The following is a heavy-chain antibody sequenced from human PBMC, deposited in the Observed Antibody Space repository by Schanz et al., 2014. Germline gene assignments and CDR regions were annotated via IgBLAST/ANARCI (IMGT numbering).Heavy chain of an antibody. Sequence: QVQLQESGPGLVQPSETLSLTCTVSGGSLSSYYWSWIRQSPGKGLEWIGYIYYSGSTNYNPSLKSRVNISLDTSKNQFSLRLISVTAADTALYYCAKDSRGSSFDMDVWGQGTTVTVSS. V-gene: IGHV4-59*01. J-gene: IGHJ6*02. CDR3: AKDSRGSSFDMDV. CDR2: IYYSGST. D-gene: IGHD1-26*01. CDR1: GGSLSSYY.